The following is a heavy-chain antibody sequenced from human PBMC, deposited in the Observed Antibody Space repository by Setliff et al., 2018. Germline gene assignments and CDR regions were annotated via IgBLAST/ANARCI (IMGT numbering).Heavy chain of an antibody. CDR1: GFTFSSYA. J-gene: IGHJ4*02. V-gene: IGHV3-23*01. D-gene: IGHD4-17*01. Sequence: PGGSLRLSCSASGFTFSSYAMTWVRQAPGKGLEWVSSISGSGPTTYYAASVKVRHTISRDNSRNTLFLQMNSLRADDTAVYFCGNARMVTTWGRAYWGQGTLVTVSS. CDR2: ISGSGPTT. CDR3: GNARMVTTWGRAY.